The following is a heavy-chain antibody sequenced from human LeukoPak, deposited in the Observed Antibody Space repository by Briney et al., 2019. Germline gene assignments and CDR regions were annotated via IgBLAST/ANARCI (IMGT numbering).Heavy chain of an antibody. CDR3: ASATGQLVRGAFDI. CDR1: DDYISVSSDY. D-gene: IGHD6-13*01. J-gene: IGHJ3*02. Sequence: SETLSLTCSVSDDYISVSSDYWGWLRQSPGKGLEWIGSFYFGGTTYYNTSLKSRVSISVVTSENKLSLRLATVTAADTAVYYCASATGQLVRGAFDIWGQGTMVTVSS. V-gene: IGHV4-39*07. CDR2: FYFGGTT.